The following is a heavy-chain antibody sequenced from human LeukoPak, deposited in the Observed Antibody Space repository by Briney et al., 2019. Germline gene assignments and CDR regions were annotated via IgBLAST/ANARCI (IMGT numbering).Heavy chain of an antibody. J-gene: IGHJ4*02. V-gene: IGHV1-8*01. CDR3: ANSNYGDNPFDY. CDR2: MNPDSGNT. CDR1: GYTFTSYD. D-gene: IGHD4-17*01. Sequence: ASVKVSCKASGYTFTSYDINWVRQATGQGLEWMGWMNPDSGNTGYAQKFQGRVTMTRNTSISTAYMELSSLRSEDTAAYYCANSNYGDNPFDYWGQGTLVTVSS.